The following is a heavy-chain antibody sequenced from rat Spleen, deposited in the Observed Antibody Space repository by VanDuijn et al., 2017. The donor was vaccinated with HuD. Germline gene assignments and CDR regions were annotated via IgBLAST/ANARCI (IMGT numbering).Heavy chain of an antibody. CDR2: VWSDGDT. Sequence: QVQLKESGPGLVQPSQTLSLTCTVSGFTLTRYHVHWVRQPPGKGLEWMGVVWSDGDTSYNSSLTSRLSISRDTSKSQVFLSMSSLQTEDTATYYCARAGSAAISLGNWFAYWGQGVMVTVSS. J-gene: IGHJ2*01. V-gene: IGHV2-32*01. CDR1: GFTLTRYH. CDR3: ARAGSAAISLGNWFAY. D-gene: IGHD1-2*01.